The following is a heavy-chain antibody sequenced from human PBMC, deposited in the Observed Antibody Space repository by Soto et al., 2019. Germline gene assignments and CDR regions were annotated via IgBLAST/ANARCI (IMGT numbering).Heavy chain of an antibody. CDR3: ARGDAIAVAGNAIDI. J-gene: IGHJ3*02. Sequence: ASVKVSCKASGNTFTSDGISWVRQAPGQGLEWMGWISAYNGNTNYAQKLQGRVTITRDTSASTAYMELSSLRSEDTAVYYCARGDAIAVAGNAIDIWGQGTMVTVSS. D-gene: IGHD6-19*01. V-gene: IGHV1-18*01. CDR1: GNTFTSDG. CDR2: ISAYNGNT.